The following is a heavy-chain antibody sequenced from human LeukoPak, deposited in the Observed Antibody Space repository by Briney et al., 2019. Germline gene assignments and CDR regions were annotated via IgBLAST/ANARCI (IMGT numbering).Heavy chain of an antibody. J-gene: IGHJ4*02. Sequence: KGLEWVAVISCDGSNKYYADSVKGRFTISRDNSKNTLYLQMNSLRAEDTAVYYCARPPYSYGLEEPGFDYWGQGTLVTVSS. CDR3: ARPPYSYGLEEPGFDY. D-gene: IGHD5-18*01. CDR2: ISCDGSNK. V-gene: IGHV3-30-3*01.